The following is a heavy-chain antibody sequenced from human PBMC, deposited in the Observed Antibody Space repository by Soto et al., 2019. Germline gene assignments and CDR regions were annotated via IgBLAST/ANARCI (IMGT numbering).Heavy chain of an antibody. CDR1: GYTFMSYG. V-gene: IGHV1-18*01. D-gene: IGHD2-8*01. Sequence: QVPLVQSGAEVKTPGASVKVSCRASGYTFMSYGIHWVRQAPGQGLEWMGWISVYKGNTNYAQKLQDRGTMTTDTSTSTAYMELRSLRSDDTAVYFCARDQTLYAIGGDYWFDPWGQGTLVTVSS. J-gene: IGHJ5*02. CDR3: ARDQTLYAIGGDYWFDP. CDR2: ISVYKGNT.